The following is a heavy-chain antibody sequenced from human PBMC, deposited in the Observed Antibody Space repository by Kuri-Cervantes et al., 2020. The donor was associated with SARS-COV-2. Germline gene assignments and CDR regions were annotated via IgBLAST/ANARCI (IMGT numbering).Heavy chain of an antibody. J-gene: IGHJ4*02. Sequence: ASVKVSCKASGYTFTSYDINWVRQATGQGLEWMGWMNPNSGNTGYAQKFQGRVTITRNTSISTAYMELSSLRSDDTAVYYCARGIERVLMVYAIGDSGWYIDYWGQGTLVTVSS. CDR2: MNPNSGNT. CDR3: ARGIERVLMVYAIGDSGWYIDY. CDR1: GYTFTSYD. V-gene: IGHV1-8*03. D-gene: IGHD2-8*01.